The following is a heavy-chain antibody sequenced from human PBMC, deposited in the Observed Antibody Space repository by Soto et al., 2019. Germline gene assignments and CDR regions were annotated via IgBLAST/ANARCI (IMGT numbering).Heavy chain of an antibody. J-gene: IGHJ3*02. CDR1: GFTFSSYE. CDR2: ISSSGSTI. CDR3: ARDQYGVPDAFDI. Sequence: GGSLRLSCAASGFTFSSYEMNWVRQAPGKGLEWVSYISSSGSTIYYADSVKGRFTIFRDNAKNSLYLQMNSLRAEDTAVYYCARDQYGVPDAFDIWGQGTMVTVSS. D-gene: IGHD2-8*01. V-gene: IGHV3-48*03.